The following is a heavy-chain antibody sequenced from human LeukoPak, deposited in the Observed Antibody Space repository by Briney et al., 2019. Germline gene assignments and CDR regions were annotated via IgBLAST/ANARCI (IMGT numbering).Heavy chain of an antibody. CDR1: GSSFTSYW. V-gene: IGHV5-51*01. Sequence: GESLQISCQGSGSSFTSYWIGWVRQMPGKGLEWMGIIYPGDSDTRYSPSFQGQVTISADKSISTAYLQWSSLKASDTAMYYCARIKSSGWYLDAFDIWGQGTMVTVSS. J-gene: IGHJ3*02. CDR2: IYPGDSDT. D-gene: IGHD6-19*01. CDR3: ARIKSSGWYLDAFDI.